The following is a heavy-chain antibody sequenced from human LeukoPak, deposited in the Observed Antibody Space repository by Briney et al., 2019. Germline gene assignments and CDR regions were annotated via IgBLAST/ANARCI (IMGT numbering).Heavy chain of an antibody. CDR2: IKQDGSEK. CDR3: ARGSLDYSIYGTIFA. Sequence: PGGSLRLSCAASGFTFSSYWMSWVRQAPGKGLEWVSNIKQDGSEKYYVDSVKVRFTISRDNAKNSLYLKMNSLRAEDTAVYYCARGSLDYSIYGTIFAWGQGTLVTVSS. D-gene: IGHD4-11*01. V-gene: IGHV3-7*01. CDR1: GFTFSSYW. J-gene: IGHJ4*02.